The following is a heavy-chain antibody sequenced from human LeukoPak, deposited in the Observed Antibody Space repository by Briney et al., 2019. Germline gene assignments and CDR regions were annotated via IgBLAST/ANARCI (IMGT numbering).Heavy chain of an antibody. J-gene: IGHJ4*02. Sequence: SETLSLTCTVSGGTISSSSYYWSWIRQPPGKGLEWIGSIYYSGSTYYNPSLKSRVTISVDTSKNQFSLKLSSVTAADTAVYYCASGYSGSYYHFDYWGQGTLVTVYS. D-gene: IGHD1-26*01. CDR1: GGTISSSSYY. CDR2: IYYSGST. V-gene: IGHV4-39*01. CDR3: ASGYSGSYYHFDY.